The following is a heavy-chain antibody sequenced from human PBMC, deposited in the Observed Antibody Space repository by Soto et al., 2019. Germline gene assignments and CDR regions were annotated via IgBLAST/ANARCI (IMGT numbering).Heavy chain of an antibody. Sequence: EVQLVESGGGLVQPGRSLRLSCAASGFTFDDYAMHWVRQAPGKGLEWVSGISWNSGSIGYADSVKGRFTISRDNAKNSGSLQMNSLSAEDTDLYYCAKDIGYSSSWYDYWGQGTLVTVSS. V-gene: IGHV3-9*01. CDR1: GFTFDDYA. D-gene: IGHD6-13*01. J-gene: IGHJ4*02. CDR3: AKDIGYSSSWYDY. CDR2: ISWNSGSI.